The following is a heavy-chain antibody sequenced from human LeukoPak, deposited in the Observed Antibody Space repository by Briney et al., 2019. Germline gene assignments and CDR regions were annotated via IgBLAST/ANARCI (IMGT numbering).Heavy chain of an antibody. CDR1: GGSISSYY. V-gene: IGHV4-4*07. CDR2: IYSTGST. Sequence: SETLSLTCTVSGGSISSYYWSWIRQPAGKGLEWIGRIYSTGSTNYNPSLKSRVTMSVDTSRNQFSLRLRSVTAADTAVYYCARQIASAGSAGFDFWGQGALVTVSS. CDR3: ARQIASAGSAGFDF. D-gene: IGHD6-13*01. J-gene: IGHJ4*02.